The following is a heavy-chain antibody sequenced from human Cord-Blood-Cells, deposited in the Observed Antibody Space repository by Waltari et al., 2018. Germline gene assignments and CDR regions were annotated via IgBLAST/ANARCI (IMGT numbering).Heavy chain of an antibody. J-gene: IGHJ3*02. D-gene: IGHD3-10*01. V-gene: IGHV3-30*18. CDR2: ISYDGSNK. Sequence: QVQLVASGGGVVQPGRSLRLSCAASGFTFSSSGMHWVRQAPGKGLEWVAVISYDGSNKYYSDSVKGRFTISRDNSKNTLYLQMNSLRAEDTAVYYCAKSGEDAFDIWGQGTMVTVSS. CDR1: GFTFSSSG. CDR3: AKSGEDAFDI.